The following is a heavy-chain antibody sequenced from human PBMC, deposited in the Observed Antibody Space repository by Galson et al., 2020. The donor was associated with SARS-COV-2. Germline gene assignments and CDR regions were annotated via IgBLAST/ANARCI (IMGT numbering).Heavy chain of an antibody. CDR3: ARGQTVFCGTTSCYNYFGS. J-gene: IGHJ4*02. V-gene: IGHV1-18*04. CDR2: ISAYRGNT. D-gene: IGHD2-2*02. Sequence: ASVKVSCKASGYTFTSYGITWVRQAPGQGLEWMGWISAYRGNTNSAQKFQGRVTMTTDTATSTAYMELRSLRSDDTAVYYCARGQTVFCGTTSCYNYFGSGGQGTLVTVSS. CDR1: GYTFTSYG.